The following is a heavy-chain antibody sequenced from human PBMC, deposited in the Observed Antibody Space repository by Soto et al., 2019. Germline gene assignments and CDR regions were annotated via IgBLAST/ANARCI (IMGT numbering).Heavy chain of an antibody. CDR1: GLTFSSYA. Sequence: GGSLRLASAASGLTFSSYAMQWVRQAPGKGLEWVAVISYDGSNKYYADSVKGRFTISRDNSKNTLYLQMNSLRAEDTAVYYCARDRSMQQWLLSYDDYYDLIDFWGQGTTVTVSS. CDR3: ARDRSMQQWLLSYDDYYDLIDF. V-gene: IGHV3-30-3*01. CDR2: ISYDGSNK. D-gene: IGHD3-3*01. J-gene: IGHJ6*02.